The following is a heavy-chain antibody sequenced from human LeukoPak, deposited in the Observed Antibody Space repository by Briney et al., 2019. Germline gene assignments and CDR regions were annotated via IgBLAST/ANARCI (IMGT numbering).Heavy chain of an antibody. CDR3: ARQGSSSWYSDY. J-gene: IGHJ4*02. CDR1: GYSFTSYW. Sequence: GESLKISCKGSGYSFTSYWIGWVRQMPGKGLEWMGIIYPGDSDTRYSPSFPGQVALSAAESIITAYLTWASVTASDTPMDYCARQGSSSWYSDYWGQGTLVTVSS. V-gene: IGHV5-51*01. CDR2: IYPGDSDT. D-gene: IGHD6-13*01.